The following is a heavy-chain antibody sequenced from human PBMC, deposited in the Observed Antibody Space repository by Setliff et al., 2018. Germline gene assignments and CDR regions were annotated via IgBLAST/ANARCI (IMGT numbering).Heavy chain of an antibody. CDR1: GYTFTSYY. CDR2: INPNSGGT. J-gene: IGHJ4*02. Sequence: GASVKVSCKASGYTFTSYYMHWVRQAPGQGLEWMGIINPNSGGTNYAQKFQGWVTMTRDTSISTAYMELSRLRSDDTAVYYCARAYYYDSSGYYFGYWGQGTLVTVSS. D-gene: IGHD3-22*01. CDR3: ARAYYYDSSGYYFGY. V-gene: IGHV1-2*04.